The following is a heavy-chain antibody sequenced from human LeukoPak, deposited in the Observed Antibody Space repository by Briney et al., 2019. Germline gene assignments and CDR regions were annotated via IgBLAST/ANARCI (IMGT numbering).Heavy chain of an antibody. CDR3: ARDPSNSGYDYLYYFDY. D-gene: IGHD5-12*01. CDR2: INYDNGGT. J-gene: IGHJ4*02. V-gene: IGHV1-2*02. CDR1: GYTFTGYY. Sequence: GSVKVSCKASGYTFTGYYMHWVRQAPGQGLEWMGWINYDNGGTNYAQKFQGRVTMTRDMSISTAYMELSRLRSDDTAVYYCARDPSNSGYDYLYYFDYWGQGTLVTVSS.